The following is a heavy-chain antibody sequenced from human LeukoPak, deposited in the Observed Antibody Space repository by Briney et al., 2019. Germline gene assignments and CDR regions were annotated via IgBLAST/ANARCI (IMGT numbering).Heavy chain of an antibody. CDR2: IKQDGSEK. J-gene: IGHJ3*02. CDR3: ARDGGWLRSDAFDI. V-gene: IGHV3-7*01. D-gene: IGHD5-12*01. Sequence: SWVRQAPGKGLEWVANIKQDGSEKYYVDSVKGRFTISRDNAKNSLYLQMNSLRAEDTAVYYCARDGGWLRSDAFDIWGQGTMVTVSS.